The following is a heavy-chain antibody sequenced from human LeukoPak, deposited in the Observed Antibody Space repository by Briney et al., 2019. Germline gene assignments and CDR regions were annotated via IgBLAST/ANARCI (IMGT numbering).Heavy chain of an antibody. V-gene: IGHV1-8*01. D-gene: IGHD1-20*01. CDR2: MNPNSGNT. J-gene: IGHJ4*02. Sequence: ASVKVSCKASGYTFTSYDINWGRQATGQGLEWMGWMNPNSGNTGYAQKFQGRVTMTRNTSISTAYMELSSLRSEDTAVYYCARGGYNWNRIDYWGQGTLVTVSS. CDR3: ARGGYNWNRIDY. CDR1: GYTFTSYD.